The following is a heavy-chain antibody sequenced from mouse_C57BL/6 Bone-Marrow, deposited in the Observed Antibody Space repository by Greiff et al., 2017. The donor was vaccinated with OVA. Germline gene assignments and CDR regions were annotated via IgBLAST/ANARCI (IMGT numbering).Heavy chain of an antibody. CDR1: GYTFTSDW. V-gene: IGHV1-64*01. D-gene: IGHD1-1*01. CDR2: IHPNSGST. J-gene: IGHJ1*03. CDR3: ASSHYHGLRPCYFDV. Sequence: QVQLQQPGAERGKPGASVKLCCKASGYTFTSDWMHWVKQRPGQGLEWIGMIHPNSGSTNYNEKFKSKATLTVDKSSSTAYMQLSSLTSEDSAFYYCASSHYHGLRPCYFDVWCTGTTVTVSP.